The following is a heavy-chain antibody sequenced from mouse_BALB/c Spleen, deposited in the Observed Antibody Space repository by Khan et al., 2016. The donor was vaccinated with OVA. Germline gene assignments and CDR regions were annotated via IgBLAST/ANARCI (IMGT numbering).Heavy chain of an antibody. D-gene: IGHD2-14*01. CDR3: ARSTYRYAFAY. CDR2: MISSGYT. V-gene: IGHV3-8*02. CDR1: GDSISSGY. Sequence: EVQLQESGPSLVQPSQTLSLTCSVTGDSISSGYWSWIRKFPGNKLEYMGYMISSGYTYYNPSLKSRISITRHSSKNQYHLQLNSVTTEDTATYCCARSTYRYAFAYWGQGTLVTVSA. J-gene: IGHJ3*01.